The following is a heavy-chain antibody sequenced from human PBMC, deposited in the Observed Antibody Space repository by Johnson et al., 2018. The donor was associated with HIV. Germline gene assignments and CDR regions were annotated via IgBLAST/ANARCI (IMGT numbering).Heavy chain of an antibody. D-gene: IGHD4-23*01. V-gene: IGHV3-30*04. Sequence: QEKLVESGGGVVQPGGSLRLSCAASGFTFSSYAMHWVRQAPGKGLEWVAVISYDGSNKYYADSVKGRFTISRDNSKNTLYLQMNSLRTEDTAMYYCARERGYFGNPAFDIWGQGTMVTVSS. CDR1: GFTFSSYA. CDR2: ISYDGSNK. CDR3: ARERGYFGNPAFDI. J-gene: IGHJ3*02.